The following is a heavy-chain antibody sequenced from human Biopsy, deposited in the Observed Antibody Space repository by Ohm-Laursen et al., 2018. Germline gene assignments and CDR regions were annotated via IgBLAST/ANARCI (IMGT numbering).Heavy chain of an antibody. D-gene: IGHD2-8*01. Sequence: ASVRVSCKASSYTFTDYNIHWMRQTPGQGLEWLGYINCKTGATNYAQKFQGTVTMTRDTSISTAYLALGSLRSADTAIYYCARDPLNGHKHFDYWGQGSLVTVSS. J-gene: IGHJ4*02. CDR3: ARDPLNGHKHFDY. CDR1: SYTFTDYN. CDR2: INCKTGAT. V-gene: IGHV1-2*02.